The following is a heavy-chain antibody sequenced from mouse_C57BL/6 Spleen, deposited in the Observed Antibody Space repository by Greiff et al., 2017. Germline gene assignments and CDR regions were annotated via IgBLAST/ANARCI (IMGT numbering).Heavy chain of an antibody. Sequence: VKLMESGAELVRPGASVTLSCKASDYTFTDYEMHWVKQTPVHGLEWIGTIDPETGGTAYNQKFKGKAILTADKSSSTAYMELRSLTSEDSAVYYCTRSYDLDYWGQGTTLTVSS. CDR2: IDPETGGT. V-gene: IGHV1-15*01. D-gene: IGHD2-3*01. J-gene: IGHJ2*01. CDR3: TRSYDLDY. CDR1: DYTFTDYE.